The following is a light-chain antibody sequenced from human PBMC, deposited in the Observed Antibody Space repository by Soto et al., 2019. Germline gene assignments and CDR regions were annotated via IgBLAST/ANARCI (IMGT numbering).Light chain of an antibody. CDR2: STN. CDR1: SGSVSTSYY. J-gene: IGLJ2*01. V-gene: IGLV8-61*01. CDR3: VLYMVSGISV. Sequence: QAVVTQEPSFSVSPGRTVTLTCGLSSGSVSTSYYPSWYQQTPGQAPRTLIYSTNTRSSGVPDRFSGSILGNKAALTITGAQADDESDYYCVLYMVSGISVFGGRTKVTVL.